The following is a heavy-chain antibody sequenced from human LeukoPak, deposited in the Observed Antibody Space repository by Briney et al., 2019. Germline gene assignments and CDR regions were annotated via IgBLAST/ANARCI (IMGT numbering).Heavy chain of an antibody. CDR1: GGSISSYY. Sequence: PSETLSLTCTVSGGSISSYYWSWIRQPPGKGLEWIGYIYYSGSTNYNPSLKSRVTISVDTSKNQFSLKLSSVTAADTAVYYCARGDYGPDYWGQGTLVTVSS. CDR3: ARGDYGPDY. D-gene: IGHD4-17*01. V-gene: IGHV4-59*01. CDR2: IYYSGST. J-gene: IGHJ4*02.